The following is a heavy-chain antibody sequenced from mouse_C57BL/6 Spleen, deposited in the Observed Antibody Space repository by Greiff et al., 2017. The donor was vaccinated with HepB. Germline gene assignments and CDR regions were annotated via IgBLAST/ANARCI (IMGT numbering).Heavy chain of an antibody. CDR2: INPNNGGT. V-gene: IGHV1-18*01. Sequence: EVKLMESGPELVKPGASVKIPCKASGYTFTDYNMDWVKQSHGKSLEWIGDINPNNGGTIYNQKFKGKATLTVDKSSSTAYMELRSLTSEDTAVYYCARRDGNPWFAYWGQGTLVTVSA. J-gene: IGHJ3*01. CDR3: ARRDGNPWFAY. D-gene: IGHD2-1*01. CDR1: GYTFTDYN.